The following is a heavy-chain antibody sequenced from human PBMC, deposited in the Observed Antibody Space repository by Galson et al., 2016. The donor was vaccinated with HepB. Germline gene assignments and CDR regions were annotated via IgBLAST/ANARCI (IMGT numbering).Heavy chain of an antibody. CDR3: VGSYYYDGSGQAFDV. CDR1: GVTFNDYA. V-gene: IGHV1-69*13. CDR2: IIPIFGTV. J-gene: IGHJ3*01. D-gene: IGHD3-22*01. Sequence: SVKVSCKVSGVTFNDYAISFVRQALGQGLEWMGGIIPIFGTVNYAQNFQGRLTITADESTSTAYMELSSLRSEDTAIYFCVGSYYYDGSGQAFDVWGQGTRVTVSS.